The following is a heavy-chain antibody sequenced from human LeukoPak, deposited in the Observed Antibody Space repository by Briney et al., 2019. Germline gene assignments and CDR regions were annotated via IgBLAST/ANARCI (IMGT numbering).Heavy chain of an antibody. CDR3: AKGCGGSCYRFDY. CDR1: GFTFSSYE. CDR2: ISSSGSTI. V-gene: IGHV3-48*03. Sequence: GGSLRLSCAASGFTFSSYEMNWVRQAPGKGLEWVSYISSSGSTIYYADSVKGRFTISRDNSKNTLYLQMNSLRAEDTAVYYCAKGCGGSCYRFDYWGQGTLVTVSS. J-gene: IGHJ4*02. D-gene: IGHD2-15*01.